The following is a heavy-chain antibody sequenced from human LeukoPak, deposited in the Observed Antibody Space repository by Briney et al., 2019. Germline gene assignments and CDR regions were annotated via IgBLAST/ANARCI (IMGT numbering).Heavy chain of an antibody. CDR1: GFTFSSYA. V-gene: IGHV3-48*04. Sequence: PGGSLRLSCAASGFTFSSYAMHWVRQAPGKGLEWVSYISSSGSTIYYADSVKGRFTISRDNAKNSLYLQMNSLRAEDTAVYYCARPRIPTSREGAFDIWGQGTMVTVSS. CDR2: ISSSGSTI. D-gene: IGHD2-21*01. CDR3: ARPRIPTSREGAFDI. J-gene: IGHJ3*02.